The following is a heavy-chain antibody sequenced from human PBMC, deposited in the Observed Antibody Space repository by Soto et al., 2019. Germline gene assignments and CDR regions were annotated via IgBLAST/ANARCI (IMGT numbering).Heavy chain of an antibody. CDR3: ARGDRGGSGSPASYYYSGLDV. CDR1: GFTFSSYA. Sequence: DVQLLESGGHLVQPGGSLRLSCAASGFTFSSYAMSGVRQAPGKGLEWVSSVSAGGDMTYYSDSVKGRFTSSRDNSNNVLFLQMNSLRIEDTALYYCARGDRGGSGSPASYYYSGLDVWGQGTTVTVS. CDR2: VSAGGDMT. D-gene: IGHD2-15*01. J-gene: IGHJ6*02. V-gene: IGHV3-23*01.